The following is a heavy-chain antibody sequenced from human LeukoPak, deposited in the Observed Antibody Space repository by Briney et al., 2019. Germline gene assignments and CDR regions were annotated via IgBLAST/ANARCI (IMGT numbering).Heavy chain of an antibody. CDR3: ARGSNSSSSSDY. V-gene: IGHV1-8*01. CDR2: MNPNSGNT. J-gene: IGHJ4*02. D-gene: IGHD6-6*01. Sequence: ASVKVSCKASGYTFTSYDINWVRQATGQGLGWMGWMNPNSGNTGYAQKFQGRVTMTRNTSISTAYMELSSLRSEDTAVYYCARGSNSSSSSDYWGQGTLVTVSS. CDR1: GYTFTSYD.